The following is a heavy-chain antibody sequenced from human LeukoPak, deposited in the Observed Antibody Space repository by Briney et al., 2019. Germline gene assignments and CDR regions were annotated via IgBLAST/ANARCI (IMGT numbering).Heavy chain of an antibody. Sequence: SETLSLTCTVSGGSINNSYWSWIRQPPGKGLEWIGYIYYSGSTNYNPSLKSRVTISVDTSKNQFSLKLSSVTAADTAVYYCARTSGWLLDYWGQGTLVTVSS. CDR2: IYYSGST. CDR1: GGSINNSY. D-gene: IGHD5-24*01. J-gene: IGHJ4*02. CDR3: ARTSGWLLDY. V-gene: IGHV4-59*01.